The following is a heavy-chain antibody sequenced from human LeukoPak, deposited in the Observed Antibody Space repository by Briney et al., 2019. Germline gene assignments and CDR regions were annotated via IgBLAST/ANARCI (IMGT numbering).Heavy chain of an antibody. D-gene: IGHD3-10*01. J-gene: IGHJ4*02. CDR2: ISGSGGST. CDR3: AKAHLWFGELLGFDY. V-gene: IGHV3-23*01. CDR1: GFTFSSYA. Sequence: TGGPLRLSCAASGFTFSSYAMSWVRQAPGKGLEWVSAISGSGGSTYYADSVKGRFTISRDNSKNTLYLQMNSLRAEDTAVYYCAKAHLWFGELLGFDYWGQGTLVTVSS.